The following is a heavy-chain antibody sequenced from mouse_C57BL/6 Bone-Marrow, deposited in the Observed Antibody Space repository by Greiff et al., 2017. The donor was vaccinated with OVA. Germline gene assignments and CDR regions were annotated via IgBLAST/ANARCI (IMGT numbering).Heavy chain of an antibody. D-gene: IGHD1-1*01. CDR3: ARRVVYYGSNYAMDY. J-gene: IGHJ4*01. CDR2: ISSGSSTI. CDR1: GFTFSDYG. V-gene: IGHV5-17*01. Sequence: DVHLVESGGGLVKPGGSLKLSCAASGFTFSDYGMHWVRQAPEKGLEWVAYISSGSSTIYYADTVKGRFTISRDNAKNTLFLQMTSLRSEDTAMYYCARRVVYYGSNYAMDYWGQGTSVTVSS.